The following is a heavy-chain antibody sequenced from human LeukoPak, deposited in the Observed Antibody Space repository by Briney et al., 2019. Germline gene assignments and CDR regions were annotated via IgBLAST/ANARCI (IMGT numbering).Heavy chain of an antibody. J-gene: IGHJ4*02. CDR1: GGSFSGYY. CDR3: ARAKSRLSSSTSCHFDY. V-gene: IGHV4-34*01. D-gene: IGHD2-2*01. CDR2: INHSGST. Sequence: PSETLSLTCAVYGGSFSGYYWSWIRQPPGKGLELIGEINHSGSTNYNPSLKSGVTISVDTSKNQFSLKLSSVTAADTAVYYCARAKSRLSSSTSCHFDYWGQGTLVTVSS.